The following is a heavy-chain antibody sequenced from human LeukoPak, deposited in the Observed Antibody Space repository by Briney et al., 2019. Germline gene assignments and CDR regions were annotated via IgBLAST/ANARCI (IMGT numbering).Heavy chain of an antibody. J-gene: IGHJ3*02. Sequence: GGSLRLSRAASGFTFSSYGMHWVRQAPGKGLEWVAVISYDGSNKYYADSVKGRFTISRDNSRNTLSLQMNSLRPEDTAVYYCAKRATDDALDIWGRGTMVTVSS. D-gene: IGHD5-12*01. CDR1: GFTFSSYG. CDR2: ISYDGSNK. V-gene: IGHV3-30*18. CDR3: AKRATDDALDI.